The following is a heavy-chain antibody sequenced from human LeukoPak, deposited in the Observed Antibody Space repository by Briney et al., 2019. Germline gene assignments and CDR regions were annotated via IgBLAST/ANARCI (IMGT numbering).Heavy chain of an antibody. D-gene: IGHD3-22*01. CDR1: GGSISSYY. Sequence: SETLSLTCTVSGGSISSYYWSWIRQPPGKGLEWIGEINHSGSTNYNPSLKSRVTISVDTSKNQFSLKLSSVTAADTAVYYCARVRPRLYYYDSSGPPDYWGQGTLVTVSS. J-gene: IGHJ4*02. CDR3: ARVRPRLYYYDSSGPPDY. CDR2: INHSGST. V-gene: IGHV4-34*01.